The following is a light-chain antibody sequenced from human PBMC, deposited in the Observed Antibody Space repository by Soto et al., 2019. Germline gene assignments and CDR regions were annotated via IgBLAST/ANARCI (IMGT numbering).Light chain of an antibody. CDR2: DAS. CDR3: QQHSNWPPIT. CDR1: QSISSY. V-gene: IGKV3-11*01. Sequence: EIVLTQSPGTLSLSPGKRATLSCRASQSISSYLAWYQQKPGQAPRLLLYDASNRATGIPARFSGSGSGTDFTLTISSQEPEDFAVYYCQQHSNWPPITFGQGTRLEIK. J-gene: IGKJ5*01.